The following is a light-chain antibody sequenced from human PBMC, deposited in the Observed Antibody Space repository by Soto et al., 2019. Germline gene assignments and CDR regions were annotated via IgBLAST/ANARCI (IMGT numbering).Light chain of an antibody. CDR1: QSVSSNY. Sequence: EIVLTQSPGTLSLSPGERATLSCRASQSVSSNYLAWYQQKPGQAPRLLIYGASSRATGIPDRFSGSGSGTDFTLTISRLEPEDFVVYYCQQPSHWPPWTFGQGTRVAIQ. CDR3: QQPSHWPPWT. V-gene: IGKV3D-20*02. J-gene: IGKJ1*01. CDR2: GAS.